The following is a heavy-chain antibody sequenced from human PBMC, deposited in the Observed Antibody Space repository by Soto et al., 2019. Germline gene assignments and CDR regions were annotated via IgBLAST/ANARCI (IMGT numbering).Heavy chain of an antibody. CDR3: ARIINYYDSSGARRGNWFGP. Sequence: PSETLSLTCAVSGGSISSSNWWSWVRQPPGKGLEWIGEIYHSGSTNYNPSLKSRVTISVDKSKNQFSLKLSSVTAADTAVYYCARIINYYDSSGARRGNWFGPWGQGTLVTVSS. CDR2: IYHSGST. CDR1: GGSISSSNW. J-gene: IGHJ5*02. D-gene: IGHD3-22*01. V-gene: IGHV4-4*02.